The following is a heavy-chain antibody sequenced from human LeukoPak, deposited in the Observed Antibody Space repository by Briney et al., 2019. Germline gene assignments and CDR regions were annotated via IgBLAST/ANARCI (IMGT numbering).Heavy chain of an antibody. V-gene: IGHV4-34*01. CDR1: GASISSYY. CDR2: INHSGST. Sequence: SETLSLTCTVSGASISSYYWSWIRQPPGKGLEWIGEINHSGSTNYNPSLKSRVTISVDTSKNQFSLKLSSVTAADTAVYYCARGNYLDYWGQGTLVTVSS. CDR3: ARGNYLDY. J-gene: IGHJ4*02.